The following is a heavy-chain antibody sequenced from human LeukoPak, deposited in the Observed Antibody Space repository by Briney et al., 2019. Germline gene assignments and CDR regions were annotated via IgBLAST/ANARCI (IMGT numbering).Heavy chain of an antibody. CDR3: AREDQLVLDY. J-gene: IGHJ4*02. Sequence: SETLSLTCTVSGGSISSSSYYWGWIRQPPGKGLEWIGRIYSSGSTNYNPSLKSRVTMSVDTSKNQFSLKVTSVTAADTAVYYCAREDQLVLDYWGQGTLVTVSS. V-gene: IGHV4-39*07. D-gene: IGHD6-6*01. CDR1: GGSISSSSYY. CDR2: IYSSGST.